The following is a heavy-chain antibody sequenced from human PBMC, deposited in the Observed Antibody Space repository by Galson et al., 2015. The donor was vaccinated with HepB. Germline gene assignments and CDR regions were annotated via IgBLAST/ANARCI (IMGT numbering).Heavy chain of an antibody. D-gene: IGHD5-12*01. J-gene: IGHJ4*02. CDR2: IMPLFGSA. V-gene: IGHV1-69*13. Sequence: SVKVSCKASGVTFSKYAISWLRQAPGQGLEWMGGIMPLFGSANYAQKLQGRVTITADGSTSTTYMELRSLRSEDTALYYCARQYDGSGYYSYWGQGTLVTVSS. CDR1: GVTFSKYA. CDR3: ARQYDGSGYYSY.